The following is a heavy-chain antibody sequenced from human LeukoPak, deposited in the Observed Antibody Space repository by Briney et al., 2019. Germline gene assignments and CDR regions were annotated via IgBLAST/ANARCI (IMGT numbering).Heavy chain of an antibody. V-gene: IGHV3-23*01. D-gene: IGHD5-18*01. CDR1: EFTFSSYA. Sequence: PGGSLRLSCAASEFTFSSYAVSWVRQAPGKGLDWVSAISASGSFTYYADSVKGRFTISRDNSKNTLYLQMNSLRAEDTAVYYCAKTLTWDSSHPHYFDYWGQGTLVTVSS. CDR2: ISASGSFT. J-gene: IGHJ4*02. CDR3: AKTLTWDSSHPHYFDY.